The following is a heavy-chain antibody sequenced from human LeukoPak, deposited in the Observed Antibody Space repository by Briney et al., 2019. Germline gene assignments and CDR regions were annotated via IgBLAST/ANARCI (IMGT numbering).Heavy chain of an antibody. CDR3: AVINYYGSGSYYNA. V-gene: IGHV4-59*04. J-gene: IGHJ4*02. Sequence: SETLSLTCTVSGGSISSDYWSWIRQPPGKGLEWIGYIYYSGSTYYNPSLKSRVTISVDTSKNQFSLKLSSVTAADTAVYYCAVINYYGSGSYYNAWGQGTLVTVSS. CDR2: IYYSGST. D-gene: IGHD3-10*01. CDR1: GGSISSDY.